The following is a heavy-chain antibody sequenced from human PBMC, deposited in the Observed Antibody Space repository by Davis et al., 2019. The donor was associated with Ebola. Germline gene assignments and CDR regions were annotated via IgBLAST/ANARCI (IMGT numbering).Heavy chain of an antibody. D-gene: IGHD3-3*01. CDR2: IYYSGST. CDR1: GGSISSYS. V-gene: IGHV4-59*01. Sequence: PSETLSLTCTVSGGSISSYSWSWIRQPPGKGLEWIGYIYYSGSTNYNPSLKSRVTISVDTSKNQFSLKLSSVTAADTAVYYCARGYYDFWSGSLDPMDVWGQGTTVTVSS. J-gene: IGHJ6*02. CDR3: ARGYYDFWSGSLDPMDV.